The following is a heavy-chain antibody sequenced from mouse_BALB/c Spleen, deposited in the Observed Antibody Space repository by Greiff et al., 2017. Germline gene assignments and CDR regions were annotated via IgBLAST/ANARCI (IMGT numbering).Heavy chain of an antibody. V-gene: IGHV1-26*01. D-gene: IGHD2-14*01. Sequence: VVEPGASMKISCKASGYSFTGYTMNWVKQSHGKNLEWIGLINPYNGGTSYNQKFKGKATLTVDKSSSTAYMELLSLTSEDSAVYYCARSREVRRDYYAMDYWGQGTSVTVSS. J-gene: IGHJ4*01. CDR2: INPYNGGT. CDR1: GYSFTGYT. CDR3: ARSREVRRDYYAMDY.